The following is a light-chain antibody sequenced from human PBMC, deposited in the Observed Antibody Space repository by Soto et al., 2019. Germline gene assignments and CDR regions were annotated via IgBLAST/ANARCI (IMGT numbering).Light chain of an antibody. CDR3: SSYTSSNTLV. V-gene: IGLV2-14*01. CDR2: EVS. J-gene: IGLJ1*01. CDR1: SADVGGYIY. Sequence: QSALTQPASVSGSPGQSITISCSGTSADVGGYIYVSWYLQYPGKAPKLMIYEVSNRPSGVSNRFSGSKSGNTASLTISGLRAEDEADYYCSSYTSSNTLVFGSGTKVTAL.